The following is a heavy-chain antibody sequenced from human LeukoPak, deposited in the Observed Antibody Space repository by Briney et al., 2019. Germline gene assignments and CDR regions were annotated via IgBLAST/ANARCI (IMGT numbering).Heavy chain of an antibody. CDR2: ITSSGGST. Sequence: GGPLRLSCAASGFTFNSYAMSWVRQAPGKGLEWVSSITSSGGSTYYTDSVKGRFTISRDNAENSLYLQMNSLRAEDTALYYCAKGYYGSTPYGMDVWGQGTTVTVSS. CDR3: AKGYYGSTPYGMDV. J-gene: IGHJ6*02. CDR1: GFTFNSYA. V-gene: IGHV3-23*01. D-gene: IGHD3-10*01.